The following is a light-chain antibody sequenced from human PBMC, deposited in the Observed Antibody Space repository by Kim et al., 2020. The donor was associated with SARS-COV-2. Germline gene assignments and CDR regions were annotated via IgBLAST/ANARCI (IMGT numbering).Light chain of an antibody. Sequence: PRERATPSVQASQSVSSNLAWYQQKPGQAPRLLIYGASTRATGIPARFSGSGSGTEFTLTISSLQSEDFAVYYCQQYNNWPMYTFGQGTKLEI. V-gene: IGKV3-15*01. J-gene: IGKJ2*01. CDR2: GAS. CDR3: QQYNNWPMYT. CDR1: QSVSSN.